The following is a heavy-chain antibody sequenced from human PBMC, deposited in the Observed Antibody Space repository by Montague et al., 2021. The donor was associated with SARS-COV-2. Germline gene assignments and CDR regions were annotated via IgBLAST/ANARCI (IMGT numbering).Heavy chain of an antibody. V-gene: IGHV4-59*08. CDR1: GGSISSYY. CDR2: LYYSGST. J-gene: IGHJ4*02. Sequence: SETLSLTCTVSGGSISSYYWSWIRQPPGKGLEWIGYLYYSGSTNYNPSLKSRVTISVDTSKNQFSLKLSSVTAADTAVYYCARGFDYWGQGTLVTVSS. CDR3: ARGFDY.